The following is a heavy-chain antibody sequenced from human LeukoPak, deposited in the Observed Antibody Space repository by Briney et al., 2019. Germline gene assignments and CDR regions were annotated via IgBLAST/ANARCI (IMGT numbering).Heavy chain of an antibody. D-gene: IGHD1-26*01. CDR1: GFIFSNYY. V-gene: IGHV3-20*01. Sequence: PGGSLRLSCAASGFIFSNYYMHWVRQAPGKGLEWVSGINSNGGSTGYADSVKGQFTISRDNAKNSLYLQMNNLRAEDTALYHCARDFGSSTNTIGRYWGQGSLVTVSS. J-gene: IGHJ4*02. CDR3: ARDFGSSTNTIGRY. CDR2: INSNGGST.